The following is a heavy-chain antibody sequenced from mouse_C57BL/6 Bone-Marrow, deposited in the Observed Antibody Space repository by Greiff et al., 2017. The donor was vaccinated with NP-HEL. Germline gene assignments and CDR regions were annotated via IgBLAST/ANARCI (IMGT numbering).Heavy chain of an antibody. CDR2: IDPETGGT. CDR3: TTVTTVEDY. Sequence: QVQLKESGAELVRPGASVTLSCKASGYTFTDYEMHWVKQTPVHGLEWIGAIDPETGGTAYNQKFKGKAILTADNSSSTAYMELRSLTSEDSAVYYCTTVTTVEDYWGQGTTLTVSS. J-gene: IGHJ2*01. V-gene: IGHV1-15*01. CDR1: GYTFTDYE. D-gene: IGHD1-1*01.